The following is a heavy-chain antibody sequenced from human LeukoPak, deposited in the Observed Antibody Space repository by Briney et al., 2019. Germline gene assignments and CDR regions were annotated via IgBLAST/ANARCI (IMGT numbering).Heavy chain of an antibody. V-gene: IGHV3-13*01. D-gene: IGHD3-22*01. CDR1: GFTFSSYD. CDR3: ARGPVSLDYYDSSGYYDGVDY. CDR2: IGTAGDT. J-gene: IGHJ4*02. Sequence: PGGSLRLSCAASGFTFSSYDMHWVRQATGKGLEWVSAIGTAGDTYYPGSVKGRFTISRENAKNSLYLQMNSLRAGDTAVYYCARGPVSLDYYDSSGYYDGVDYWGQGTLVTVSS.